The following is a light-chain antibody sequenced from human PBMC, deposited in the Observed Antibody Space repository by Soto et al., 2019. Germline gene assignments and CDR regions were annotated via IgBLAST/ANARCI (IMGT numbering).Light chain of an antibody. CDR1: QSVSSSY. CDR3: QQYGSSPRYT. J-gene: IGKJ2*01. Sequence: EIVLTQSPGTLSLSPGERATLSCRASQSVSSSYLSWYQQKPGQAPRLLIYGASSRATGIPDRFSGSGSGTDCTLTTSRLEPEDFAGYYCQQYGSSPRYTFGQGPKLEIK. CDR2: GAS. V-gene: IGKV3-20*01.